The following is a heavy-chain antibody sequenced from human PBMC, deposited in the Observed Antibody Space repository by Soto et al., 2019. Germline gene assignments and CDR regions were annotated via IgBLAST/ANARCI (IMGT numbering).Heavy chain of an antibody. CDR1: GFTFSSYS. V-gene: IGHV3-48*01. CDR2: ISSSSSTI. CDR3: ASQVAGLVNYYYYYYMDV. J-gene: IGHJ6*03. D-gene: IGHD6-19*01. Sequence: GGSLRLSCAASGFTFSSYSMNWVRQAPGKGLEWVSYISSSSSTIYYVDSVKGRFAISRDNAKNSLYLQMNSLRAEDTAVYYCASQVAGLVNYYYYYYMDVWGKGTTVTVSS.